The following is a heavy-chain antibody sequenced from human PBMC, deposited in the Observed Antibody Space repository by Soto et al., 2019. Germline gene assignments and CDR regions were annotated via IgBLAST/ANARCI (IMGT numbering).Heavy chain of an antibody. D-gene: IGHD6-19*01. CDR1: GVSIGSNYY. V-gene: IGHV4-4*02. CDR2: MSHIGSD. Sequence: QVLLQESGPGLVQPSGTLSLSCCVSGVSIGSNYYWGWVRQSPGKGLEWLGDMSHIGSDNYNPSLKSRVTISMDTSQNQFSLKLNSVPAADTAVYYCARSLGWYATDYRGQGTLVIVSS. J-gene: IGHJ4*02. CDR3: ARSLGWYATDY.